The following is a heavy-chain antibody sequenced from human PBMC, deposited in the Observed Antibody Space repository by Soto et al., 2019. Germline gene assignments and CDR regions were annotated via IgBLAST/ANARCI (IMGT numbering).Heavy chain of an antibody. Sequence: DVQLVNSGGGFVLPGVSMRLSCGASGFKFTSYGMNWVRQSPGKGFEWLAYISGYSATIKYADSVRGRFIVSRDNDINSLYLQLSDLRDDDTAVYYCSRGGAARPDFWGQGSLVVVSS. CDR1: GFKFTSYG. J-gene: IGHJ4*02. V-gene: IGHV3-48*02. CDR3: SRGGAARPDF. D-gene: IGHD2-15*01. CDR2: ISGYSATI.